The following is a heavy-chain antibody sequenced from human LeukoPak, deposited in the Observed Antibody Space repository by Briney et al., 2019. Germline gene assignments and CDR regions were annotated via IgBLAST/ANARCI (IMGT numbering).Heavy chain of an antibody. CDR2: INPNSGGT. Sequence: ASVTVSCKASGYTFTGYYMHWVRQAPGQGLEWMGWINPNSGGTNYAQKFQGRVTMTRDTSISTAYMELSRLRSDDTAVYYCARDRRGSYHNWFDPWGQGTLVTVSS. J-gene: IGHJ5*02. D-gene: IGHD1-26*01. CDR1: GYTFTGYY. CDR3: ARDRRGSYHNWFDP. V-gene: IGHV1-2*02.